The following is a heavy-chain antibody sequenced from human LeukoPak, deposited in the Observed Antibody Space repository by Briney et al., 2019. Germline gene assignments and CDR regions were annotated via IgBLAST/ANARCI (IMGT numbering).Heavy chain of an antibody. J-gene: IGHJ3*02. CDR1: GYTFTSYY. CDR3: ARTPHYCSGGSCYFDVFDI. Sequence: GASVKVSCKASGYTFTSYYITWVRQAPGQGLEWMGWIISYSDNPNYARNLQGRGTMTTDTSTNTAYMELRSLRSDDTAVYYCARTPHYCSGGSCYFDVFDIWGQGTMVTVSS. CDR2: IISYSDNP. V-gene: IGHV1-18*01. D-gene: IGHD2-15*01.